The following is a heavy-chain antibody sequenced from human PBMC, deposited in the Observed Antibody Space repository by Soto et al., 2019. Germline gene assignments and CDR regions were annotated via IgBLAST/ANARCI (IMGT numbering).Heavy chain of an antibody. CDR3: ARDRGELPDY. D-gene: IGHD1-26*01. J-gene: IGHJ4*02. V-gene: IGHV3-23*01. CDR2: ISGSGGST. CDR1: GFTFSNYA. Sequence: PGGSLRLSCAASGFTFSNYAMHWVRQAPGKGLEWVSAISGSGGSTYYADSVKGRFTISRDNSKNTLYLQMNSLRAEDTAVYYSARDRGELPDYWGQGTLVTVSS.